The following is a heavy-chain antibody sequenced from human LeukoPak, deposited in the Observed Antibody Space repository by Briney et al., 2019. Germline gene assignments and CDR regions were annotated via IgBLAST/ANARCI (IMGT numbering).Heavy chain of an antibody. Sequence: SETLSLTCTVPGGAISSYYWSWIRQPPGKGLEWIGYVSYTGDASQNPSLRGRVTMSVDMSNNQVSLELSSVTAADTAVYYCARGWNYGDYWGQGTLVTVSS. CDR3: ARGWNYGDY. CDR1: GGAISSYY. V-gene: IGHV4-59*01. J-gene: IGHJ4*02. CDR2: VSYTGDA. D-gene: IGHD3-3*01.